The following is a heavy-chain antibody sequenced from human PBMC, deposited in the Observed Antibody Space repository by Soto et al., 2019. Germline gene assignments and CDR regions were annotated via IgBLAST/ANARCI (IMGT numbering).Heavy chain of an antibody. J-gene: IGHJ4*02. Sequence: QVQLVQSGAEVKKPGASVKVSCKASGYTFTNYAMHWVRQAPGQRLEWMGWINAAIGNTKYSQKFQGSVTITRDTSANTAYMDLSSLRSEDTAVYYCARRNVYGSGSYSFDYRGQGTLITVAS. V-gene: IGHV1-3*01. CDR2: INAAIGNT. D-gene: IGHD3-10*01. CDR3: ARRNVYGSGSYSFDY. CDR1: GYTFTNYA.